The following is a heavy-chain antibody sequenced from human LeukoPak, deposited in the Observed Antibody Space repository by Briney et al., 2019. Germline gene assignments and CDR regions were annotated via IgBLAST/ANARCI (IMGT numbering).Heavy chain of an antibody. CDR2: INRSGST. CDR1: GGSLSYYY. V-gene: IGHV4-34*01. CDR3: ARGGFYCGDDCYVDY. Sequence: TSETLSLTCAVYGGSLSYYYWSWVRQPPEKGLEWIGEINRSGSTNCNPSLKSRVSISVDTSKNQFSLKLSSVTAADTAVYYCARGGFYCGDDCYVDYWGQGTLVTVSS. J-gene: IGHJ4*02. D-gene: IGHD2-21*02.